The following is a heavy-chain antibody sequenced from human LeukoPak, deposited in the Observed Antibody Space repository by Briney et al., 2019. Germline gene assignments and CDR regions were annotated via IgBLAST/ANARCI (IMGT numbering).Heavy chain of an antibody. Sequence: ASVKVSCKASGYTFTGYYMHWVRQAPGQGLEWMGIINPSGGGTSYAQKLQGRLTMTRDTSTTTVYMELSSLRSEDTAMYYCAREIGPRQLHLWGSAFDYWGQGTLVTVSS. D-gene: IGHD5-18*01. CDR2: INPSGGGT. V-gene: IGHV1-46*01. CDR1: GYTFTGYY. CDR3: AREIGPRQLHLWGSAFDY. J-gene: IGHJ4*02.